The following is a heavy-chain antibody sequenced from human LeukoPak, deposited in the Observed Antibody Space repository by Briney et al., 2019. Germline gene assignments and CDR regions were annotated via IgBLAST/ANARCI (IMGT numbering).Heavy chain of an antibody. Sequence: SETLSLTCTVSGGSISSYYWSWIRQPPGKGLEWIGYIYYSGSTNYNPSLKSRVIISVDTSKNQFSLKLSSVTAADTAVYYCARERSGWYYSFDYWGQGTLVTVSS. J-gene: IGHJ4*02. CDR2: IYYSGST. D-gene: IGHD6-19*01. CDR3: ARERSGWYYSFDY. CDR1: GGSISSYY. V-gene: IGHV4-59*12.